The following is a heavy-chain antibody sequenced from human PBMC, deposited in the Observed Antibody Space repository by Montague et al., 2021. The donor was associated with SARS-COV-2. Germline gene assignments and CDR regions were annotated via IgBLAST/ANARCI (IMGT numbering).Heavy chain of an antibody. CDR2: ICFSKST. CDR1: GGCISSAD. D-gene: IGHD3-10*01. V-gene: IGHV4-59*01. CDR3: ARVKRGYYYGLGVSAHFDY. Sequence: SETLSLTCTRSGGCISSADWKWTRLHPRHDPKWYGVICFSKSTNYNPSLKSRVTISVDTSKNQFSLKLSSVTAADTAVYYCARVKRGYYYGLGVSAHFDYWGQGTLVTVSS. J-gene: IGHJ4*02.